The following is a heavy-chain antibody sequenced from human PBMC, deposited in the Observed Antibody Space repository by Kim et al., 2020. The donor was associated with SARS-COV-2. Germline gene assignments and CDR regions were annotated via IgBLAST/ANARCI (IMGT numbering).Heavy chain of an antibody. CDR2: IYYSGST. CDR3: ARRSSSGSYDPFPYYFDY. D-gene: IGHD3-10*01. J-gene: IGHJ4*02. CDR1: GGSISSSSYY. Sequence: SETLSLTCTVSGGSISSSSYYWGWIRQPPGKGLEWIGSIYYSGSTYYNPSLKSRVTISVDTSKNQFSLKLSSVTAADTAVYYCARRSSSGSYDPFPYYFDYWGQGTLVTVSS. V-gene: IGHV4-39*01.